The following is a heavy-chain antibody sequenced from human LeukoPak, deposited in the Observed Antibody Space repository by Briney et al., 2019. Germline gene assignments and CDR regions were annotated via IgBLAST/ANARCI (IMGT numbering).Heavy chain of an antibody. CDR1: GYTFTSYG. J-gene: IGHJ3*02. CDR2: MNPDSGNT. CDR3: ARVLRDYVWGSYRYLGTGRAFDI. Sequence: GASVKVSCKASGYTFTSYGISWVRQAPGQGLEWMGWMNPDSGNTGYAQKFQGRVTMTRNTSISTAYMELSSLRSKDTAVYYCARVLRDYVWGSYRYLGTGRAFDIWGQGTMVTVSS. V-gene: IGHV1-8*02. D-gene: IGHD3-16*02.